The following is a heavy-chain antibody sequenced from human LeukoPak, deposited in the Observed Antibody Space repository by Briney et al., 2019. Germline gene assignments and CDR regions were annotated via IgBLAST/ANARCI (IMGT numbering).Heavy chain of an antibody. CDR3: AKGLGDYDDFRLGF. CDR2: IPYDGSDK. CDR1: IFSSSTFG. J-gene: IGHJ4*02. Sequence: GGSLRLSCAASIFSSSTFGFHWVRQAPGKGLEWVAFIPYDGSDKYYADSVKGRFTVSRDNSKNTLYLHMNSLRVEDTAVYYCAKGLGDYDDFRLGFWGQGTLVTVSS. V-gene: IGHV3-30*02. D-gene: IGHD4-17*01.